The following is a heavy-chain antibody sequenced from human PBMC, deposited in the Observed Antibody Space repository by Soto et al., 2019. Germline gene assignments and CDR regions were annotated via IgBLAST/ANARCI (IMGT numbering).Heavy chain of an antibody. Sequence: SETLSLTCTVSGGSISSSSYYWGWIRQPPGKGLEWIGSIYYSGSTYYNPSLKSRVTISVDTSKNQFSLKLSSVTAADTAVYYCARHTRITMVRGVSPWGQGTLVTVSS. CDR2: IYYSGST. V-gene: IGHV4-39*01. J-gene: IGHJ5*02. CDR1: GGSISSSSYY. CDR3: ARHTRITMVRGVSP. D-gene: IGHD3-10*01.